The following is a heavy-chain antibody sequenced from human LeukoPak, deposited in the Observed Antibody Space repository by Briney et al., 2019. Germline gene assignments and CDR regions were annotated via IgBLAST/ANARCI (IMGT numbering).Heavy chain of an antibody. CDR1: GYTFTSYY. CDR3: ARDLGPVDTAMVSVY. CDR2: INPSGGST. D-gene: IGHD5-18*01. J-gene: IGHJ4*02. V-gene: IGHV1-46*01. Sequence: ASVKVSCKASGYTFTSYYMHWVRQAPGQGLEWMGIINPSGGSTSYAQKFQGRVTMTRDTSTSTVYMKLSSLRSEDTAVYYCARDLGPVDTAMVSVYWGQGTLVTVSS.